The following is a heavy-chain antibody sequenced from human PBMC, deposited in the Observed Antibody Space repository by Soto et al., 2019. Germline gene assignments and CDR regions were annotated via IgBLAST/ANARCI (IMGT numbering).Heavy chain of an antibody. CDR1: GGTFSSYA. D-gene: IGHD2-15*01. Sequence: ASVKVSCKASGGTFSSYAISWVRQAPGQGLEWMGGIIPIFGTANYAQKFQGRVTITADKSTSTAYMELSSLRSEDTAVYYCARYCSGGSCYRRSGNWFDPWGQGTLVTVSS. CDR2: IIPIFGTA. J-gene: IGHJ5*02. V-gene: IGHV1-69*06. CDR3: ARYCSGGSCYRRSGNWFDP.